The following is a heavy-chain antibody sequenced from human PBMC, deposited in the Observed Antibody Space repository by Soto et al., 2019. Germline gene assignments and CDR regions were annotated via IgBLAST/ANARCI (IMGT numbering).Heavy chain of an antibody. CDR1: GFTFSSYS. V-gene: IGHV3-21*01. J-gene: IGHJ6*02. CDR2: ISCSTSYI. Sequence: EVPLVESGGGLVKPGGSLRLSCAASGFTFSSYSMNWVRQAPGKGLEWVSSISCSTSYIYYADSVKGRFTISIDNAKHSLYLQMNSLRAEDTAVYYCARVVDYCDPYYYYGMDVWGQGTTVTVSS. CDR3: ARVVDYCDPYYYYGMDV. D-gene: IGHD3-22*01.